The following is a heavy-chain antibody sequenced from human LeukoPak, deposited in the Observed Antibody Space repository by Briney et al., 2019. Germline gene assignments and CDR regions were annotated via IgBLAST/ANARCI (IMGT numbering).Heavy chain of an antibody. J-gene: IGHJ3*02. CDR2: ISSSSSYI. CDR3: ARRLNRDIVVVVAAPDAFDI. CDR1: GFTFSSYS. V-gene: IGHV3-21*01. D-gene: IGHD2-15*01. Sequence: PGRSLRLSCAASGFTFSSYSMNWVRQAPGKGLEWVSSISSSSSYIYYADSVKGRFTISRDNAKNSLYLQMNSLRAEDTAVYYCARRLNRDIVVVVAAPDAFDIWGQGTMVTVSS.